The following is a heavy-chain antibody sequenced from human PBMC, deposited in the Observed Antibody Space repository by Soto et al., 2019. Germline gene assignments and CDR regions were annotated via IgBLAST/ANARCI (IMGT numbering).Heavy chain of an antibody. CDR2: ISGSGGRT. CDR3: TKHVDTAITEQFDY. V-gene: IGHV3-23*01. D-gene: IGHD5-18*01. J-gene: IGHJ4*02. CDR1: GFIFSSYA. Sequence: GGSLRLSCAASGFIFSSYAMSWVRQAPGKGLEWVSVISGSGGRTYYADSVKGRFTISRDNSKNTLYLQMNSLRAEDTAVHYCTKHVDTAITEQFDYWGQGTLVTVSS.